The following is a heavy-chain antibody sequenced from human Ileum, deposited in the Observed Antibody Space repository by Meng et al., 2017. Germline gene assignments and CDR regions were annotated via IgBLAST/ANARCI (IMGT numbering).Heavy chain of an antibody. V-gene: IGHV4-4*02. Sequence: QGQLQGAGPGLVKPSGTLSLTCAVSGGSISTSDWWSWVRQPPGKGLEWIGEIHHSGSTNYNPSLKSRVTISVDKSKNQFSLKLNSVTAADTAVYYCAREWSGSYRHFDYWGQGTLVTVSS. J-gene: IGHJ4*02. CDR1: GGSISTSDW. CDR3: AREWSGSYRHFDY. D-gene: IGHD1-26*01. CDR2: IHHSGST.